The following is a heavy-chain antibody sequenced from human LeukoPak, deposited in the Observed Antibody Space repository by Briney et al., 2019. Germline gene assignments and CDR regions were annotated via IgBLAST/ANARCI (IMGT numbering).Heavy chain of an antibody. CDR1: GGSFSGYY. Sequence: SETLSLTCAVYGGSFSGYYWSWIRQPPGKGLEWIGEINHSGSTNYNPSHKSRVTISVDTSKNQFSLKLSSVTAADTAVYYCARRGRSGSLKWGQGTMVTVSS. V-gene: IGHV4-34*01. J-gene: IGHJ3*01. CDR3: ARRGRSGSLK. D-gene: IGHD1-26*01. CDR2: INHSGST.